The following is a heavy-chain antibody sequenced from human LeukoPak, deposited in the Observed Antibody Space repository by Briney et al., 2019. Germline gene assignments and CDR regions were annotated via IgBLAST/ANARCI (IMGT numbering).Heavy chain of an antibody. D-gene: IGHD2/OR15-2a*01. CDR2: ISSSSSYI. Sequence: GGSLRLSCAASGFTFSSYEMNWVRQAPGKGLEWVSSISSSSSYIYYADSVKGRFTISRDNAKNSLYLQMNSLRAEDTAVYYCARWDDYFNWFDPWGQGTLVTVSS. V-gene: IGHV3-21*01. CDR3: ARWDDYFNWFDP. J-gene: IGHJ5*02. CDR1: GFTFSSYE.